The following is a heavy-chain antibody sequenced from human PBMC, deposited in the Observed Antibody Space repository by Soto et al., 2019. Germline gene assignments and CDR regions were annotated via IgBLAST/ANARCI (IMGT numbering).Heavy chain of an antibody. CDR1: GYTFTGYY. J-gene: IGHJ6*02. CDR2: INPNSGDT. Sequence: ASVKVSCKASGYTFTGYYVHWVRQAPGQGLEWMGWINPNSGDTYLAQRFQGRITMNRDTSIGTAYMELRGLTSDDTAEYYCAKGGAIVAAGTRVYLYNAMDVWGQGTTVTVSS. V-gene: IGHV1-2*02. CDR3: AKGGAIVAAGTRVYLYNAMDV. D-gene: IGHD1-26*01.